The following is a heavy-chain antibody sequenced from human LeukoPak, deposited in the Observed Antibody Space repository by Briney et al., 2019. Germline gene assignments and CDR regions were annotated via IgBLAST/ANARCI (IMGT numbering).Heavy chain of an antibody. CDR3: ARDRCSSTSCYGPGGY. CDR1: GYTFTGYY. Sequence: ASVKVSCKASGYTFTGYYMHWVRQAPGQGLEWMGWINPNSGGTNYAQKFQGRVTMTRDTSISTAYMELSRLRSDDTAVYYCARDRCSSTSCYGPGGYWGQGTLVTVSS. CDR2: INPNSGGT. J-gene: IGHJ4*02. V-gene: IGHV1-2*02. D-gene: IGHD2-2*01.